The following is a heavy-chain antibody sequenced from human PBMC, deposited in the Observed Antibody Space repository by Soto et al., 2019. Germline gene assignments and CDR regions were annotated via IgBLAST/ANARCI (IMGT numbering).Heavy chain of an antibody. Sequence: QVQMVASGGGVVQPGKSLRLSCAASGFTFSDYGMHWVRQAPARGPEWVAIVRDDGSKTYYADSVRGRFTISRDNSKNLFHLQMSSLSVDDTAIYYCANSTATDAFDNWGQGTMVTVSS. CDR1: GFTFSDYG. J-gene: IGHJ3*02. CDR2: VRDDGSKT. CDR3: ANSTATDAFDN. V-gene: IGHV3-33*06.